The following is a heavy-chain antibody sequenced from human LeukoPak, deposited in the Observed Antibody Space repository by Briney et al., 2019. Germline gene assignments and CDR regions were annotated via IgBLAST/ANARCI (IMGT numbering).Heavy chain of an antibody. J-gene: IGHJ4*02. CDR1: GYTSTNYY. CDR3: ARSRRYGSGSYVDY. Sequence: ASVKVSCKASGYTSTNYYMHWVRQAPGQGLEWMGWINLNGGGTKLAQKFQGRVTMTRDSSISTAYMDLNTLTADDTAIYYCARSRRYGSGSYVDYWGQGTLVTVSS. V-gene: IGHV1-2*02. D-gene: IGHD3-10*01. CDR2: INLNGGGT.